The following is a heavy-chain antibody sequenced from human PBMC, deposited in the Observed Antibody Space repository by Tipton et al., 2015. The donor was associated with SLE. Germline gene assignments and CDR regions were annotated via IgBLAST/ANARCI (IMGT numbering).Heavy chain of an antibody. V-gene: IGHV4-59*08. CDR3: ARRIPNYGSGNPNDNWFDP. Sequence: TLSLTCTVSGGSISSYYWSWIRQPPGKGLEWIGYIYYSGSTKYNPSLKSRVTMSVDTSKNHFSLRLDSVTAADTAVYYCARRIPNYGSGNPNDNWFDPWGQGTLVPASS. J-gene: IGHJ5*02. CDR1: GGSISSYY. CDR2: IYYSGST. D-gene: IGHD3-10*01.